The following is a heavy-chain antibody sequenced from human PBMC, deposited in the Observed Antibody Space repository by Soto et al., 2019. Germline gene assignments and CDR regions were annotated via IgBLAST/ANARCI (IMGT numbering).Heavy chain of an antibody. Sequence: QVQPQESGPGLVKPSGTLSLTCAVSGGSISSGTWWRWVRQPPGRGLEWIGEVYHSGSPNYNPSLKSRVTMSVDNSKNIFSLRLSSVTAADSALYYCARRVPAAPNWFDPWGQGTLVTVSS. CDR1: GGSISSGTW. CDR3: ARRVPAAPNWFDP. V-gene: IGHV4-4*02. CDR2: VYHSGSP. D-gene: IGHD2-2*01. J-gene: IGHJ5*02.